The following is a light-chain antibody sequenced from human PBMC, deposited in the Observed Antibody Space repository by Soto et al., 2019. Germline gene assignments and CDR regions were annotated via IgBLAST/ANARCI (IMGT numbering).Light chain of an antibody. J-gene: IGLJ1*01. CDR3: SSYTSSSTRV. Sequence: QAVLTQPSSVSGSPGQSITLSCPGKSSYVGAYDYVSWYQQHPDKAPKLMIYEVSNRPSGVSNRFSGSKSVNTATLTISGLQADDEADYYCSSYTSSSTRVFGTGTKVTVL. V-gene: IGLV2-14*03. CDR1: SSYVGAYDY. CDR2: EVS.